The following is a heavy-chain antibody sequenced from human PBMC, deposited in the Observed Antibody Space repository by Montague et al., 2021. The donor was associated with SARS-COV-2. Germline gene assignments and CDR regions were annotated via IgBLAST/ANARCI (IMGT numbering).Heavy chain of an antibody. CDR3: ARGLTDVTVILVFVGASLYFDS. V-gene: IGHV4-34*01. CDR2: INRSGGT. D-gene: IGHD3-22*01. Sequence: SETLSLTCAVYGGSFSGHSWTWIRQPPGKGLEWIGEINRSGGTNYNPSXXSRVTISVDTSKNQFPLKLSSLTAADTAVYYCARGLTDVTVILVFVGASLYFDSWGQGALVTVSS. J-gene: IGHJ4*02. CDR1: GGSFSGHS.